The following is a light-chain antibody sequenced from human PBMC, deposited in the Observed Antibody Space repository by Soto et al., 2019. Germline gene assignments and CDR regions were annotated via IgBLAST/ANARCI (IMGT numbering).Light chain of an antibody. CDR2: DAS. V-gene: IGKV1-5*01. Sequence: DIQMTQSPSTLSASVGDRVTITCRASQSISSWLAWYQQKPGKAPKLLIHDASSLESGVPSRFSGSGSGTEFTLTISSLQPDDFATYYCQQYNSYSPWTLGQGTKV. CDR1: QSISSW. CDR3: QQYNSYSPWT. J-gene: IGKJ1*01.